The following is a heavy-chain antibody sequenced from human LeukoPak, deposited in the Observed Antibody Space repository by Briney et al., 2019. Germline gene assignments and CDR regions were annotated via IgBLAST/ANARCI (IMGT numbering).Heavy chain of an antibody. CDR2: INHGGST. CDR3: ARDSRDCSGGSCYSDY. D-gene: IGHD2-15*01. CDR1: GGSFSGHY. V-gene: IGHV4-34*01. Sequence: SETLSLTCAVSGGSFSGHYWNWIRQPPGKGLEWIGEINHGGSTNYNPSLKSRVTISVDTSQNQFSLRLSSVTAADTAVYYCARDSRDCSGGSCYSDYWGQGTLVTVSS. J-gene: IGHJ4*02.